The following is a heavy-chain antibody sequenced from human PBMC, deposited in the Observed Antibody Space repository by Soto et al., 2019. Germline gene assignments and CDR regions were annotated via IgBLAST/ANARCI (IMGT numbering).Heavy chain of an antibody. J-gene: IGHJ4*02. V-gene: IGHV1-3*01. D-gene: IGHD1-7*01. CDR3: AGEAGTYIFNY. CDR2: INAGNGNT. CDR1: GYTFTSYA. Sequence: QVQLVQSGAEVKKPGASVKVSCKASGYTFTSYAMHWVRQAPGQRLEWMGWINAGNGNTKYSQKFQGRVTITRDTSASTAYMELSSLRSEDTAVYYCAGEAGTYIFNYWGQGTLVTVSS.